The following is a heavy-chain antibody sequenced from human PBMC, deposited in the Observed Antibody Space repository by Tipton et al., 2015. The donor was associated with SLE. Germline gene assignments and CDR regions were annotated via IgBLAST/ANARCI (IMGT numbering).Heavy chain of an antibody. J-gene: IGHJ4*02. D-gene: IGHD3-10*01. CDR1: GFTFSSYS. V-gene: IGHV4-30-4*08. CDR2: IFNSGTT. Sequence: LRLSCAASGFTFSSYSMNWIRQPPGKGLEWIGYIFNSGTTYYNPSLERRITISVDTSRNHFSLKLNSVTAADTAVYYCARVAGYFDNWGQGTLVTVSS. CDR3: ARVAGYFDN.